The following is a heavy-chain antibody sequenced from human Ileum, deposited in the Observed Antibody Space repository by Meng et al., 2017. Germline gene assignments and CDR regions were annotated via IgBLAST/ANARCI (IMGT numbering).Heavy chain of an antibody. V-gene: IGHV3-15*07. CDR2: IKSNLSGGST. CDR3: SWEAPEGALAI. D-gene: IGHD1-26*01. CDR1: GFTFNHAW. J-gene: IGHJ3*02. Sequence: GESLKSFCAASGFTFNHAWMNWVRQAPGKGLECVGRIKSNLSGGSTDYAAPVKGRFTVSRDASTSTLFLPMNGLRSEDTAVYYCSWEAPEGALAIWGQGTMVTVSS.